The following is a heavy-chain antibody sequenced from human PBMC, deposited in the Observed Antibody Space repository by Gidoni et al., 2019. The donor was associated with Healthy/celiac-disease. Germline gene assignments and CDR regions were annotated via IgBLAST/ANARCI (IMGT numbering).Heavy chain of an antibody. CDR3: ARDWRGYSYGRDY. CDR1: SYS. D-gene: IGHD5-18*01. Sequence: SYSMNWVRQAPGKGLEWVSSISSSSSYIYYADSVKGRFTISRDNAKNSLYLQMNSLRAEDTAVYYCARDWRGYSYGRDYWGQGTLVTVSS. CDR2: ISSSSSYI. V-gene: IGHV3-21*01. J-gene: IGHJ4*02.